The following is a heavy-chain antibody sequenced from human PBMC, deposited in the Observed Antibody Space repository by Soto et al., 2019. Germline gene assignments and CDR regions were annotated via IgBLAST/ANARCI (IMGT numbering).Heavy chain of an antibody. J-gene: IGHJ6*03. CDR2: INPNSGGT. CDR1: GYTFTGYY. V-gene: IGHV1-2*04. CDR3: ARDGAAAGTVLGNYYYYYMDV. Sequence: ASVKVSCKASGYTFTGYYMHWVRQAPGQGLEWMGWINPNSGGTNYAQKFQGWVTMTRDTSISTAYMELSRLRSDDTAVYYCARDGAAAGTVLGNYYYYYMDVWGKGTTVTVSS. D-gene: IGHD6-13*01.